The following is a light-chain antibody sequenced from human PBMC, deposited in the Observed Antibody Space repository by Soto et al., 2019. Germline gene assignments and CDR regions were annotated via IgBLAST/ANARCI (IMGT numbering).Light chain of an antibody. V-gene: IGLV2-14*01. CDR3: SSYKSTTTRV. Sequence: QSVLTQPASVSGSPGQSITISCTGSSSDIGAYNYVSWFQQYPGKAPKLIISEVSNRPSGVSNRFSGSKSGTAASLTISGLQTEDEADYFCSSYKSTTTRVFGTGTNVTVL. CDR1: SSDIGAYNY. CDR2: EVS. J-gene: IGLJ1*01.